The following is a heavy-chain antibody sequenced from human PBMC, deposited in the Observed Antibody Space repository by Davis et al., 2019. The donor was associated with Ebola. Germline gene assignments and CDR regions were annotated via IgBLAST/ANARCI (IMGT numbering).Heavy chain of an antibody. Sequence: PGGSLRLSCAASGFTSSNHYMSWIRQAPGEGLEWISHISDSGDSEFYADSVKGRFTISRDNAKNSLYLQMNSLRGADTGLYYCARDINSYMYSSGWFFPNYGMDVWGQGTTVTVSS. J-gene: IGHJ6*02. CDR1: GFTSSNHY. V-gene: IGHV3-11*01. CDR2: ISDSGDSE. D-gene: IGHD6-19*01. CDR3: ARDINSYMYSSGWFFPNYGMDV.